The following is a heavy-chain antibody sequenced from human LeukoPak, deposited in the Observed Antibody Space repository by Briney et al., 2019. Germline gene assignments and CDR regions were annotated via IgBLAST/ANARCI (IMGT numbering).Heavy chain of an antibody. V-gene: IGHV3-23*01. CDR2: LRNYWGST. J-gene: IGHJ4*02. D-gene: IGHD2-8*02. CDR3: ANPAPGVVYLY. Sequence: QPGGSLRLSCAASGFTFSSYDMGLVRQAPGKGLEGVSGLRNYWGSTYYADSVKGRFTISSDNSKNTLYLQMNSLRAEDTAVYYCANPAPGVVYLYWGQGTLVTVSS. CDR1: GFTFSSYD.